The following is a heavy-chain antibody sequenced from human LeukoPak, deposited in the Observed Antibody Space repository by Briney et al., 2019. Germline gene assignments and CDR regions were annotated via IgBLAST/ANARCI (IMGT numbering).Heavy chain of an antibody. CDR2: ISAYNGNT. V-gene: IGHV1-18*01. CDR1: GYTFTSYG. CDR3: ARDTIDYVWGSYDAFDI. D-gene: IGHD3-16*01. Sequence: GASVKVSCKASGYTFTSYGISWVRQALGQGLEWMGWISAYNGNTNYAQKLQGRVTMTTDTSTSTAYMELRSLRSDDTAVYYCARDTIDYVWGSYDAFDIWGQGTMVTVSS. J-gene: IGHJ3*02.